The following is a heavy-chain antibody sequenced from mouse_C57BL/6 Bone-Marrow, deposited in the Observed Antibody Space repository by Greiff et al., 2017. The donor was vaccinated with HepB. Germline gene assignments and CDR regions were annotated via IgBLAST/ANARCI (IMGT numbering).Heavy chain of an antibody. V-gene: IGHV1-50*01. CDR3: ARFYGSSYYAMDY. CDR2: IDPSDSYT. D-gene: IGHD1-1*01. Sequence: QVQLQQPGAELVKPGASVKLSCKDSGYTFTSYWMQWVKQRPGQGLEWIGEIDPSDSYTNYNQKFKGKATLTVDTSSSTAYMQLSSLTSEDSAVYYCARFYGSSYYAMDYWGQGTSVTVSS. CDR1: GYTFTSYW. J-gene: IGHJ4*01.